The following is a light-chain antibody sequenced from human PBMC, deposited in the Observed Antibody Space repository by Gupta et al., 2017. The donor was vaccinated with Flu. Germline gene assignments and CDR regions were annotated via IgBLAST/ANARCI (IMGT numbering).Light chain of an antibody. CDR2: VAS. CDR3: HQHKNCPPIT. J-gene: IGKJ5*01. V-gene: IGKV1-9*01. Sequence: DIQWTQSPSFFSESVGDRVTIPCRGSQVICSYLAWYQQKPRTAPKLLIYVASTWQSGVASSFSGSGGGREVTLPTITRQQEEFAAYYCHQHKNCPPITFGQGTQVEIK. CDR1: QVICSY.